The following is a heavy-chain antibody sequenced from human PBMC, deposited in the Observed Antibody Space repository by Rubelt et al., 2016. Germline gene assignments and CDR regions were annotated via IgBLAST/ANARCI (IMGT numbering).Heavy chain of an antibody. CDR1: GGTFSSYA. D-gene: IGHD6-19*01. J-gene: IGHJ4*02. CDR2: IIPIFGPA. V-gene: IGHV1-69*01. Sequence: QVQLVQSGAEVTKPGSSVKVSCKASGGTFSSYAISWVRQATGPGLEWMGGIIPIFGPANYAQQFQGRVTITADESTSTAYMELSSLRSEVTAGYYGARDLRGGGEQWLAYYFDYWGQGTLVTVSS. CDR3: ARDLRGGGEQWLAYYFDY.